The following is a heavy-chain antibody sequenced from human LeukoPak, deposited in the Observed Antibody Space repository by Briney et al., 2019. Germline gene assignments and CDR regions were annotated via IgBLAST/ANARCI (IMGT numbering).Heavy chain of an antibody. V-gene: IGHV3-48*03. Sequence: PGGSLRLSCAASGFTFSSYEMNWVRQAPGKGLEWVSYISSSGSTIYYADFVKGRFTISRDNAENSLYLQMNSLRAEDTAVYYCAREMEYYYDSSGYPYDAFDIWGQGTMVTVSS. CDR2: ISSSGSTI. J-gene: IGHJ3*02. CDR1: GFTFSSYE. D-gene: IGHD3-22*01. CDR3: AREMEYYYDSSGYPYDAFDI.